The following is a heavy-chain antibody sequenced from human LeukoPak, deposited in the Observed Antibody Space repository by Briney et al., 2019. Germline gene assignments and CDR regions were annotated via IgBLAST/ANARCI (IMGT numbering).Heavy chain of an antibody. D-gene: IGHD6-19*01. Sequence: SVKVSCKASGGTFSSYAISWVRQAPGQGLEWMGRIIPILGIANYAQKFQGRVTITADESTSTAYMELSSLRSEDTAVYYCATEYSSGWYRFDYWGQGTLVTVSS. J-gene: IGHJ4*02. CDR1: GGTFSSYA. CDR3: ATEYSSGWYRFDY. V-gene: IGHV1-69*04. CDR2: IIPILGIA.